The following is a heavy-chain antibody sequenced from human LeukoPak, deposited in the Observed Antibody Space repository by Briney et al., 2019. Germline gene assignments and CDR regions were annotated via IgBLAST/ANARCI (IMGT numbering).Heavy chain of an antibody. D-gene: IGHD2-21*02. Sequence: SQTLSLTCTVPGGSISSGSYYWSWIRQPAGKGLEWIGRIYTSGSTNYNPSLKSRVTISVDTSKNQFSLKLSSVTAADTAVYYCAREGEKRVTKYYYGMDVWGQGTTVTVSS. CDR2: IYTSGST. V-gene: IGHV4-61*02. CDR3: AREGEKRVTKYYYGMDV. CDR1: GGSISSGSYY. J-gene: IGHJ6*02.